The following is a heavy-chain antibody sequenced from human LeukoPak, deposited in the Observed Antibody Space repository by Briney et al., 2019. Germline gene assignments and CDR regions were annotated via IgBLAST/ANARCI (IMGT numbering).Heavy chain of an antibody. V-gene: IGHV1-3*01. CDR1: GYTFTSYA. CDR3: ARLDILTGFDY. Sequence: ASVTVSCQASGYTFTSYAMHWVRQAPGQRLEWMGWINAGNGNTKYSQKFQGRVTITRDTSASTAYMELSSLRSEDTAVYYCARLDILTGFDYWGQGTLVTVSS. D-gene: IGHD3-9*01. J-gene: IGHJ4*02. CDR2: INAGNGNT.